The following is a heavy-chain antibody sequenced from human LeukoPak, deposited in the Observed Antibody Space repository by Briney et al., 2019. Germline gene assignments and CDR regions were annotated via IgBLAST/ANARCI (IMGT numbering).Heavy chain of an antibody. CDR3: TTHYYDSSGYWGAFDY. V-gene: IGHV3-15*01. D-gene: IGHD3-22*01. J-gene: IGHJ4*02. CDR2: IKSKTDGGTT. CDR1: GFTFSSYA. Sequence: GGSLRLSCAASGFTFSSYAMHWVRQAPGKGLEWVGRIKSKTDGGTTDYAAPVKGRFTISRDDSKNTLYLQMNSLKTEDTAVYYCTTHYYDSSGYWGAFDYWGQGTLVTVSS.